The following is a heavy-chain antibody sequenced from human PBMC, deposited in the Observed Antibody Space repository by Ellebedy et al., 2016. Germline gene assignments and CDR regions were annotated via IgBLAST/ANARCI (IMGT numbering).Heavy chain of an antibody. J-gene: IGHJ4*03. CDR3: ARDGSSGSFDY. Sequence: GESLKISXVASGFTFSTSWMHWVRLAPGKGLEWVSFIGGDSSSKQYADSVKGRFTISRDNAKNSLYLQMNSLRDEDTAFYYCARDGSSGSFDYWGQGTTVTVSS. D-gene: IGHD7-27*01. V-gene: IGHV3-48*02. CDR2: IGGDSSSK. CDR1: GFTFSTSW.